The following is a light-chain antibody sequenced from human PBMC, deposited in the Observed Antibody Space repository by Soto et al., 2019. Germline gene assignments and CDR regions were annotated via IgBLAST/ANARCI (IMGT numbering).Light chain of an antibody. CDR3: CSYACASTDA. J-gene: IGLJ1*01. CDR1: SSDVGGYNL. V-gene: IGLV2-23*01. Sequence: QSALTQPASVSGSPGQSIAISCAGTSSDVGGYNLVSWYQQYPGKAPKLIIYEDNERPSGVSNRFSGSKSGNTASLTISGLRAEDEADYYCCSYACASTDAFGTGTKVTVL. CDR2: EDN.